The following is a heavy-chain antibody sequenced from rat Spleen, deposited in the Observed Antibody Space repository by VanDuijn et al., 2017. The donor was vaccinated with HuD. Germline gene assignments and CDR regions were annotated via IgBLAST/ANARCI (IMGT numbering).Heavy chain of an antibody. CDR3: ARHAHYPGIGFFDY. V-gene: IGHV5-25*01. D-gene: IGHD1-4*01. CDR1: GFTFSNSY. CDR2: ISIGGNT. J-gene: IGHJ2*01. Sequence: EVQLVESGGGLVQPGRSLKLSCAASGFTFSNSYMAWVRQAPTKGLEWVASISIGGNTYYRDSVKGRFTISRDNAKSTLYLQMDSLRSEDTATYYCARHAHYPGIGFFDYWGQGVMVTVSS.